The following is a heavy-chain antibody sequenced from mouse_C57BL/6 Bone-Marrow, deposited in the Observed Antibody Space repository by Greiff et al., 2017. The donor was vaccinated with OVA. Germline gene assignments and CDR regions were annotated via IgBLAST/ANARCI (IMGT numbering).Heavy chain of an antibody. CDR1: GFNIKDDY. Sequence: EVQLQQSGAELVRPGASVKLSCTASGFNIKDDYMHWVKQRPEQGLEWIGWIDPENGDTEYASKFQGKATITADTSSNTAYLQLSSLTSEDTAVYYCTNGDYGYDFDYWGKGTTLTVSS. D-gene: IGHD2-2*01. CDR2: IDPENGDT. V-gene: IGHV14-4*01. CDR3: TNGDYGYDFDY. J-gene: IGHJ2*01.